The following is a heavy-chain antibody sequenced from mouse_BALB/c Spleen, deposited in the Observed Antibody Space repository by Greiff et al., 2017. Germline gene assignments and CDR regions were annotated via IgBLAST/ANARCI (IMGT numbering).Heavy chain of an antibody. Sequence: QVQLQQSGAELMKPGASVKISCKATGYTFSSYWIEWVKQRPGHGLEWIGEILPGSGSTNYNEKFKGKATFTADTSSNTAYMQLSSLTSEDSAVYYCARRSLYNYAMDYWGQGTSVTVSS. CDR2: ILPGSGST. CDR3: ARRSLYNYAMDY. V-gene: IGHV1-9*01. D-gene: IGHD2-1*01. CDR1: GYTFSSYW. J-gene: IGHJ4*01.